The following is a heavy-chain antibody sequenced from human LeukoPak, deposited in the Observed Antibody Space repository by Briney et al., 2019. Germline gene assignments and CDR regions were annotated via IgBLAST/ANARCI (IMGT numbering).Heavy chain of an antibody. D-gene: IGHD2-21*02. Sequence: PGASLRLSCAASGFTFSSYAMSWVRQAPGKGLEWVSAISGSGGSTYYADSVKGRFTISSDNSKNTLYLQMNSLRAEDTAVYYCAKGEHIVVVTATFDYWGQGTLVTVSS. J-gene: IGHJ4*02. CDR2: ISGSGGST. CDR3: AKGEHIVVVTATFDY. CDR1: GFTFSSYA. V-gene: IGHV3-23*01.